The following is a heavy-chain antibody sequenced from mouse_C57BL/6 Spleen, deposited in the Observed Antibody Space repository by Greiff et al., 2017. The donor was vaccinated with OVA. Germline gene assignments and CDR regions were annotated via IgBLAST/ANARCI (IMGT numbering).Heavy chain of an antibody. J-gene: IGHJ4*01. CDR3: ARSISVGYYAMDY. V-gene: IGHV1-7*01. Sequence: VQLQQSGADLAKPGASVKLSCKASGYTFTSYWMHWVKQRPGQGLEWIGYINPSSGYTKYNQKFKDKATLTADKSSSTAYMQLSRLTYEDSAVYYCARSISVGYYAMDYWGQGTSVTVSS. CDR1: GYTFTSYW. D-gene: IGHD1-3*01. CDR2: INPSSGYT.